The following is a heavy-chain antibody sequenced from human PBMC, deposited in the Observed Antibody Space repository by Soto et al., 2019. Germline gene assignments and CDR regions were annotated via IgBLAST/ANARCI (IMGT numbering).Heavy chain of an antibody. CDR1: GGSISSYY. Sequence: KASETLSLTCTVSGGSISSYYWSWIRQPPGKGLEWIGYIYYSGSTNYNPSLKSRVTITVDTSKNQFSLKLSSVTAADTAVYYCARDRDSSSWYGLDYWGQGTLVTVSS. D-gene: IGHD6-13*01. V-gene: IGHV4-59*01. J-gene: IGHJ4*02. CDR2: IYYSGST. CDR3: ARDRDSSSWYGLDY.